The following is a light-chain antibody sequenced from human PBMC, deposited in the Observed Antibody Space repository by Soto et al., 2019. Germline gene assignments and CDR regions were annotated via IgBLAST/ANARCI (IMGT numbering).Light chain of an antibody. J-gene: IGLJ2*01. CDR2: EGS. V-gene: IGLV2-23*01. Sequence: QSALTQPASVSGSPGQSITISCTGTSSDVGSYNLVSWYQQHPGKAPKLMIYEGSKRPSGVSNRFSGSKSGNTASLTIYGLQAEDEADYYCCSYAGSSSHVVVGGGTKPTVL. CDR3: CSYAGSSSHVV. CDR1: SSDVGSYNL.